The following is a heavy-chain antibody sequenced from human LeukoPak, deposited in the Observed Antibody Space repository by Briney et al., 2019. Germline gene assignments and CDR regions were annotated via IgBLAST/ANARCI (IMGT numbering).Heavy chain of an antibody. CDR1: GFPFSSYW. Sequence: GGSLRLSCAASGFPFSSYWMSWVRQSRGKGLEGVTNIKQDGSDKYYVDSVKGRFTISRDNAKNSLYLQLNSLRADDTAVYYCARLTGTTGFDYWGQGTLVTVSS. V-gene: IGHV3-7*01. CDR2: IKQDGSDK. CDR3: ARLTGTTGFDY. D-gene: IGHD1-1*01. J-gene: IGHJ4*02.